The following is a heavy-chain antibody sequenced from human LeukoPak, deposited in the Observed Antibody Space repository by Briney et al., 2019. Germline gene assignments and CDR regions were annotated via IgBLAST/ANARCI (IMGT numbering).Heavy chain of an antibody. CDR2: IIPILGIA. V-gene: IGHV1-69*04. CDR1: GGTFSSYA. CDR3: ARSPLGRYDWLHYWFDP. D-gene: IGHD3-9*01. Sequence: SVKVSCKASGGTFSSYAISWVRQAPGQGLEWMGRIIPILGIANYAQKFQGRVTITADKSTSTAYMELSSLRSEDTAVYYCARSPLGRYDWLHYWFDPWGQGTLVTVSS. J-gene: IGHJ5*02.